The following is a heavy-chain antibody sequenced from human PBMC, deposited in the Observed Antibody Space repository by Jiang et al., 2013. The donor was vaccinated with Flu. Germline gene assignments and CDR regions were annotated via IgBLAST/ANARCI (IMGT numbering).Heavy chain of an antibody. CDR3: ARDEGPGFAGGWELLRGDY. V-gene: IGHV6-1*01. Sequence: TYYRSKWYNDYAVSVKSRITINPDTSKNQFSLQLNSVTPEDTAVYYCARDEGPGFAGGWELLRGDYWGQGTLVTVSS. D-gene: IGHD1-26*01. J-gene: IGHJ4*02. CDR2: TYYRSKWYN.